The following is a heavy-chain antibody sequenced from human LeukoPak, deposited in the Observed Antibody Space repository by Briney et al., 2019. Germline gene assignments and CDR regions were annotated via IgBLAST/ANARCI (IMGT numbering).Heavy chain of an antibody. D-gene: IGHD5-18*01. CDR2: KYYSGCT. CDR1: GVSINTCCYY. Sequence: SETLSLTCDVSGVSINTCCYYWTWIRQPPGKGLEWIGYKYYSGCTRYNSSLRSRLTISLDSSKNQFSLRLTSVTAADTAVYYCARGRSYGFDFDSWGPGTLVIVSS. J-gene: IGHJ4*02. CDR3: ARGRSYGFDFDS. V-gene: IGHV4-61*01.